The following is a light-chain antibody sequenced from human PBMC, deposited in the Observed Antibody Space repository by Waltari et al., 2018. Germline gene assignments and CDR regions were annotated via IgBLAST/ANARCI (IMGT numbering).Light chain of an antibody. CDR1: QSVSSSY. CDR2: GAS. V-gene: IGKV3-20*01. CDR3: QQYGSSPST. J-gene: IGKJ1*01. Sequence: DNMFTQSPAPLSLSRGKGATLSCRASQSVSSSYLAWYQQKPGQAPRLLIYGASSRATGIPDRFSGSGSGTDFTLTISRLEPEDFAVYYCQQYGSSPSTFGPGTKVEIK.